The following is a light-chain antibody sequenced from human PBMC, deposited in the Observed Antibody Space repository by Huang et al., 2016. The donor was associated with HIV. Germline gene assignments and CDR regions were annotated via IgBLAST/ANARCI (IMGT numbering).Light chain of an antibody. CDR2: GAS. Sequence: IVMTQSPATLSVSPGESATLSCRASQSVSNNLAWYQQKPGQAPSLLIYGASTRATGTPARFSGSGSGTDFTLTISSLQSEDFAVYACQQYNNWPPMYTFAQGTKLEIK. CDR1: QSVSNN. J-gene: IGKJ2*01. V-gene: IGKV3-15*01. CDR3: QQYNNWPPMYT.